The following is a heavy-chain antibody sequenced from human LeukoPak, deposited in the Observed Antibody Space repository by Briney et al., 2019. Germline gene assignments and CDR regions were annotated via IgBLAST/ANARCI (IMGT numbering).Heavy chain of an antibody. CDR1: GGSFSGYY. V-gene: IGHV4-34*01. D-gene: IGHD6-19*01. Sequence: SETLSLTCAVYGGSFSGYYWSWIRQPPGKGLEWIGEINHSGSTNYNPSLKSRVTISVDTSKNQFSLKLSSVTAADTAVYYCARYAALSGPNWLDPWGRGTLVTVSS. CDR2: INHSGST. CDR3: ARYAALSGPNWLDP. J-gene: IGHJ5*02.